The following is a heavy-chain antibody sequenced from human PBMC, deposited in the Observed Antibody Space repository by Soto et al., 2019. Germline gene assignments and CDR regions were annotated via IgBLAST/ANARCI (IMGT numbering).Heavy chain of an antibody. CDR1: GFTLSSVV. CDR3: AKKPYGSGYYHFDY. D-gene: IGHD3-22*01. CDR2: ITGSSGRT. V-gene: IGHV3-23*01. J-gene: IGHJ4*02. Sequence: GGSLRLSCAASGFTLSSVVMSWVRQAPGKGLEWVSTITGSSGRTYYADSVKGRFAISRDNSENTLYLQMNSLRAEDTAVYYCAKKPYGSGYYHFDYWGQGTLVTVSS.